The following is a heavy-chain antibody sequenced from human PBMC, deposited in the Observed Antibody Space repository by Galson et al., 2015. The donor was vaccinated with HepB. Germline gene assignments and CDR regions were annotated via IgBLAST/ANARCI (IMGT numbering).Heavy chain of an antibody. CDR3: ARLLGYCSGGSCYSWNWFDP. J-gene: IGHJ5*02. CDR2: IYYSGST. V-gene: IGHV4-31*02. Sequence: GTGLEWIGNIYYSGSTHYNPSLKSRVTISVDMSKNQFSLKLSSVTAADTAVYYCARLLGYCSGGSCYSWNWFDPWGQGTLVTVSS. D-gene: IGHD2-15*01.